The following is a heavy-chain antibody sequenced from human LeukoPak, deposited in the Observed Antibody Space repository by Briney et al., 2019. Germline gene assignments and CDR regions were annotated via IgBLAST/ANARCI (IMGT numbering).Heavy chain of an antibody. CDR1: GFTFDDYG. V-gene: IGHV3-20*04. J-gene: IGHJ4*02. CDR3: ARFCSSTSCYYYFDY. CDR2: INWNGGST. Sequence: GGSLRLSCAASGFTFDDYGMSWVRQAPGKGLEGVSGINWNGGSTGYADSVKGRFTISRDNAKNSLYLQMNSLRAEDTTLYYCARFCSSTSCYYYFDYWGQGTLVTVSS. D-gene: IGHD2-2*01.